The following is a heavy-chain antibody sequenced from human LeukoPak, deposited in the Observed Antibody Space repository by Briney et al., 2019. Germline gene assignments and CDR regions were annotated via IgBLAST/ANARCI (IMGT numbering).Heavy chain of an antibody. CDR2: VDAHGGSR. D-gene: IGHD6-6*01. CDR1: GFTFSNYW. J-gene: IGHJ6*02. CDR3: VRGPSFYYYYYDTDV. V-gene: IGHV3-74*01. Sequence: PGGSLRLSCAGSGFTFSNYWMYWVRQAPGKGLVWVSHVDAHGGSRTYADSVKGRFTISRDNDKKTMYLQMSSLRAEDTAVYYCVRGPSFYYYYYDTDVWGQGTTVTVSS.